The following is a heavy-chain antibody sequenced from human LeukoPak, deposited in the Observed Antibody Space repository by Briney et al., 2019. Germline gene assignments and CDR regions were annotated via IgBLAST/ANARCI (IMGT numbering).Heavy chain of an antibody. V-gene: IGHV4-39*02. CDR3: ARGGYGDYADY. Sequence: PSETLSLTCTVSGGSLSSSSHYWAWIRQPPGKGLEWIANIYYSGNTYYNPSLKSRVTISLDMSKNHFSLKLSSVTAADTAVYYCARGGYGDYADYWGQGTLVTVSS. J-gene: IGHJ4*02. CDR1: GGSLSSSSHY. CDR2: IYYSGNT. D-gene: IGHD5-18*01.